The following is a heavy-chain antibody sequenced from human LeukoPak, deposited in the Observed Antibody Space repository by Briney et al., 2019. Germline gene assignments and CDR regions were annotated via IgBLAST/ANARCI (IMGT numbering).Heavy chain of an antibody. V-gene: IGHV3-74*01. CDR3: ARDIGYNSGMDV. Sequence: GGSLRLSCAASGFTFSRYWMHWVRQAPGKGLVWVSRINSDGSSTICADSVKGRFTISRDNAENTLNLQMNSLRAEDTAVYFCARDIGYNSGMDVWGQGTTVTVSS. CDR2: INSDGSST. J-gene: IGHJ6*02. D-gene: IGHD3-3*01. CDR1: GFTFSRYW.